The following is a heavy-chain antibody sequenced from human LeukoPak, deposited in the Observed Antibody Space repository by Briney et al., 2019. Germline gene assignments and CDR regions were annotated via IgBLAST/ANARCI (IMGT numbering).Heavy chain of an antibody. CDR2: FIPIFGSA. V-gene: IGHV1-69*05. D-gene: IGHD2-2*01. CDR3: AVIYCNITSCNPYYYLDV. CDR1: GGTLSTYA. J-gene: IGHJ6*03. Sequence: ASVKVSCKASGGTLSTYAISWVRQAPGQGLEWMGGFIPIFGSAHYVQKFQGRVTITTDESTNTAYMELSSLRSEDTAVYYCAVIYCNITSCNPYYYLDVWGKGTTVTVSS.